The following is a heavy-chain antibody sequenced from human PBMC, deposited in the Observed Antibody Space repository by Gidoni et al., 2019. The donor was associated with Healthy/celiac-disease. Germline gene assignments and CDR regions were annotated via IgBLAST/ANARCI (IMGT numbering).Heavy chain of an antibody. CDR3: ARGGYYYGMDV. J-gene: IGHJ6*02. V-gene: IGHV1-8*01. CDR1: GYTFTSYD. Sequence: QVQLVQTGAEVKKPGASVKVSCQASGYTFTSYDINWVRQATGQGLEWMGGMNPNSGTTGYAQKFQGRGTRTRNTYISTADMELSSRRSEDTAVYYCARGGYYYGMDVWGQGTTVTVSS. CDR2: MNPNSGTT.